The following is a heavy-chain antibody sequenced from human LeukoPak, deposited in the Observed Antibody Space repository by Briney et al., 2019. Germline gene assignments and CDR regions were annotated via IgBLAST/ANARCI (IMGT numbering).Heavy chain of an antibody. CDR2: IYYSGST. J-gene: IGHJ6*03. D-gene: IGHD3-3*01. CDR3: ARVAGLRFFYMDV. V-gene: IGHV4-59*01. CDR1: GGSISSYY. Sequence: SETLSLTCTVSGGSISSYYWSWIRQPPGKGLEGIGYIYYSGSTNYNPSLKGRVNISVEKSKNQFSLKLSSVTAADTAVYYCARVAGLRFFYMDVWGKGTTVTVSS.